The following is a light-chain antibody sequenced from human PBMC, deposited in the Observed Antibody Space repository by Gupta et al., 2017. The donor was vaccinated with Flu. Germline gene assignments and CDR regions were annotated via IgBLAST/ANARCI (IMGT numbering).Light chain of an antibody. CDR3: SSYAGSNNLM. V-gene: IGLV2-8*01. CDR1: RSDVGGYNY. CDR2: EVN. J-gene: IGLJ3*02. Sequence: QSALTQPPSASGSPGQSVTISCTGTRSDVGGYNYVSWYQQHPGKAPKLMIFEVNKRPSGVPDRFSGSESGSTASLTVSGLQAEDEADYYCSSYAGSNNLMFGGGTKLTVL.